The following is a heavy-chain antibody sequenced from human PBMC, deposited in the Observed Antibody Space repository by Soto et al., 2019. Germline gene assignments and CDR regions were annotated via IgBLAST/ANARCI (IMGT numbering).Heavy chain of an antibody. D-gene: IGHD3-22*01. CDR2: MYFGGSF. CDR1: GASVSHGY. Sequence: QMQLQASGPGLVKPSETLSLTCNVSGASVSHGYWSWIRQPPGKGLEWIGFMYFGGSFNYNPSLTSRAPISVETSKNQCSMKLPSVTASATAVYYCARSYYDSTGFAVDPWGKGTLVTVSS. V-gene: IGHV4-59*02. J-gene: IGHJ5*02. CDR3: ARSYYDSTGFAVDP.